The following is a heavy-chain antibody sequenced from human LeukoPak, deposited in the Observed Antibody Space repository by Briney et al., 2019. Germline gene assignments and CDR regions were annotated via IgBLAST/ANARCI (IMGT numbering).Heavy chain of an antibody. J-gene: IGHJ4*02. V-gene: IGHV1-69*05. CDR3: ARGPPDTLIWSGYFPDY. CDR2: IIPIFGTA. CDR1: GGTFSSYA. Sequence: GASVTVSCKASGGTFSSYAISWVRQAPGQGLEWMGGIIPIFGTANYAQKFQGRVTITTDESTSTAYMELSSLRSEDTAVYYCARGPPDTLIWSGYFPDYWGQGTLVTVSS. D-gene: IGHD3-3*01.